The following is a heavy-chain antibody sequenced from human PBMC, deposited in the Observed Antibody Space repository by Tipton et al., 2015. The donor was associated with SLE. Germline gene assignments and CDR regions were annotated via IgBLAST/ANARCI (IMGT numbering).Heavy chain of an antibody. J-gene: IGHJ5*02. CDR3: ARDSSSWAGHWFDP. D-gene: IGHD6-13*01. Sequence: TLSLTCTVSGGSISSGGYYWSWIRQHPGKGLEWIGYIYYSGSTNYNPSLKSRVTISVDTSKNQFSLKLSSVTAADTAVYYCARDSSSWAGHWFDPWGQGTLVTVSS. CDR1: GGSISSGGYY. CDR2: IYYSGST. V-gene: IGHV4-61*08.